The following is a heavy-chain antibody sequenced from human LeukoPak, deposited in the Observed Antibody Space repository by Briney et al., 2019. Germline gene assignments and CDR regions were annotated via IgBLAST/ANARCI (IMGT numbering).Heavy chain of an antibody. J-gene: IGHJ4*02. CDR3: AGSDFWSGYLYYFDY. V-gene: IGHV3-7*01. CDR2: IKQDGSEK. CDR1: VFTFSDYW. D-gene: IGHD3-3*01. Sequence: GGSLRLSCAASVFTFSDYWMSWVRQAPGKGLEWVANIKQDGSEKYYVDSVKGRFTISRDNAKNSLYLQMNSLRAEDTAVYYCAGSDFWSGYLYYFDYWGQGTLVTVSS.